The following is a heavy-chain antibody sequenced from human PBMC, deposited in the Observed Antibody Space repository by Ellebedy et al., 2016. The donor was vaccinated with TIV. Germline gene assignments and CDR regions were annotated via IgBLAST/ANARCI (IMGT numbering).Heavy chain of an antibody. CDR1: GFTFTSYG. CDR3: AKGYGPGNWFDP. Sequence: AASVKVSCKASGFTFTSYGISWVRQAPGQGLEWMGWISAFNGNRDYSQKFQDRVTLTTETSTTTAYMELTNLTSDDPAIYYCAKGYGPGNWFDPWGQGTLVTVSS. D-gene: IGHD3-10*01. CDR2: ISAFNGNR. J-gene: IGHJ5*02. V-gene: IGHV1-18*04.